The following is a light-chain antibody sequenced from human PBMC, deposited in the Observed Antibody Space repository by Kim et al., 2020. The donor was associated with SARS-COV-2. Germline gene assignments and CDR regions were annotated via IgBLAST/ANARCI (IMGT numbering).Light chain of an antibody. CDR3: QQYGSSRT. V-gene: IGKV3-20*01. J-gene: IGKJ1*01. Sequence: EIVLTQSPGTLSLSPGERATLSCRASQSVRSRYLAWYQQKPGQAPRLLIYDASSRATGIPDRFSGSGSGTDFTLTISRLEPEDFAVYYWQQYGSSRTFGQGTKVDIK. CDR2: DAS. CDR1: QSVRSRY.